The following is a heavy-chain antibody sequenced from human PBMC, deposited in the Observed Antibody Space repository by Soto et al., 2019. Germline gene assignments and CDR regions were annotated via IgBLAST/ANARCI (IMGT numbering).Heavy chain of an antibody. CDR1: GYTFIGHF. CDR2: NNPNSGGP. J-gene: IGHJ4*01. Sequence: ASVKVSCQASGYTFIGHFIHWVRQAPGQGLEWMGWNNPNSGGPNFAQKFQGRVTMTRDTSITTAYMELTRLRSDDTAVYYCARDSYYDIVTGYSCNDFDDWGQGTMVTVSS. D-gene: IGHD3-9*01. CDR3: ARDSYYDIVTGYSCNDFDD. V-gene: IGHV1-2*02.